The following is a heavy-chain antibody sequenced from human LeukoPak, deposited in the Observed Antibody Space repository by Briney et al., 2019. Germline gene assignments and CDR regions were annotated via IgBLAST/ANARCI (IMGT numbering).Heavy chain of an antibody. CDR1: GFTFSSYS. CDR3: ARVMIAGPYYNFWNGPLYDAFDI. CDR2: ISSSSSTI. D-gene: IGHD3-3*01. Sequence: GGSLRPSCAASGFTFSSYSMNWVRQAPGKGLEWVSYISSSSSTIYYADSVKGRFTISRDNAKNSLYLQMNSLRAEDTAVYYCARVMIAGPYYNFWNGPLYDAFDIWGQGTMVTVSS. V-gene: IGHV3-48*01. J-gene: IGHJ3*02.